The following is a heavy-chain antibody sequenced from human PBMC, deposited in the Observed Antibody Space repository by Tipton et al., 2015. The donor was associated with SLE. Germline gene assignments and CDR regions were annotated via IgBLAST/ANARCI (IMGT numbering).Heavy chain of an antibody. CDR1: GGSITSIHSGSYY. J-gene: IGHJ3*02. CDR3: AKGRGDGAFDI. CDR2: VYTSGST. D-gene: IGHD3-16*01. V-gene: IGHV4-61*09. Sequence: TLSLTCTVSGGSITSIHSGSYYWSWIRQPAGKGLECICHVYTSGSTNHNPSLKGRVTISVDTSKNQFSLNLNSVTAADRAVYYCAKGRGDGAFDIWGQGTMVTASS.